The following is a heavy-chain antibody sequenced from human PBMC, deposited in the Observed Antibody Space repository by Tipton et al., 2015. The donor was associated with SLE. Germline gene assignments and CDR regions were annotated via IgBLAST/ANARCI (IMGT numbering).Heavy chain of an antibody. D-gene: IGHD4-11*01. Sequence: SLRLSCAASGFTFDDYGMSWVRQAPGKGLEWVSGINWNGGSTGYADSVKGRFTISRDNAKNSLYLQMNSLRAEDTALYYCARDVDPYSNYFDYWGQGTLVPVSS. CDR3: ARDVDPYSNYFDY. CDR1: GFTFDDYG. J-gene: IGHJ4*02. V-gene: IGHV3-20*04. CDR2: INWNGGST.